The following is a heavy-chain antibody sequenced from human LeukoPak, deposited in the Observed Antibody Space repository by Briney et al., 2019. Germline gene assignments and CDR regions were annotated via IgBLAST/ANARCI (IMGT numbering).Heavy chain of an antibody. CDR3: ARWGHDYSKSGGGGYYYYYMDV. D-gene: IGHD4-11*01. Sequence: GSSVKVSCKASGGTFSSYAISWVRQAPGQGLEWMGGIIPIFGTANYAQKFQGRVTITADESTSTAYLELSSLRSEDTAVYYCARWGHDYSKSGGGGYYYYYMDVWGKGTTVTVSS. CDR1: GGTFSSYA. J-gene: IGHJ6*03. V-gene: IGHV1-69*01. CDR2: IIPIFGTA.